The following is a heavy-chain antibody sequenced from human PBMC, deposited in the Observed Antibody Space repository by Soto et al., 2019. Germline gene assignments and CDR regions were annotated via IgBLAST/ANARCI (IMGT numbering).Heavy chain of an antibody. J-gene: IGHJ4*02. CDR3: ARGPDYEGYFDY. CDR1: GGTFSNFA. Sequence: QVRLVQSGAEVKKPGSSVKVSCKASGGTFSNFAINWVRQAPGQGLEWMGGIILPFGVPHYAQKFQGRVTIAADESMTTAYMDLGGLRSEDPAVYYCARGPDYEGYFDYWGQGTLVTVSS. V-gene: IGHV1-69*12. CDR2: IILPFGVP. D-gene: IGHD4-17*01.